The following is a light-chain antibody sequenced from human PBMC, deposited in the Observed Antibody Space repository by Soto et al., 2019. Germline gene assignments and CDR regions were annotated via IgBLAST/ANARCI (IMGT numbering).Light chain of an antibody. CDR1: QSVSSH. V-gene: IGKV3-11*01. CDR3: QQRSNWPT. J-gene: IGKJ5*01. CDR2: DAT. Sequence: ELMLTQSLATLSLSPADRATLSCRASQSVSSHFAWYQQKSGQAPRLLIYDATKRATGIPARFSGSGSGTDFTLTISSLEPEDFAVYYCQQRSNWPTVGQGTRLEIK.